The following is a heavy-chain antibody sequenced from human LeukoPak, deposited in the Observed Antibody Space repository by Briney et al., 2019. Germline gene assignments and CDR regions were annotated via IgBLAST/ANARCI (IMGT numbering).Heavy chain of an antibody. Sequence: ASVRVSCKASGYTFTTYNINWVRQAPGQGLEWMGWMNPNSGNTGYAQKFQGRVTITRNTSISTAYMELSSLRSEDTAVYYCARGLLRKYYYYYYMDVWGKGTTVTVSS. CDR1: GYTFTTYN. CDR3: ARGLLRKYYYYYYMDV. CDR2: MNPNSGNT. D-gene: IGHD3-22*01. J-gene: IGHJ6*03. V-gene: IGHV1-8*03.